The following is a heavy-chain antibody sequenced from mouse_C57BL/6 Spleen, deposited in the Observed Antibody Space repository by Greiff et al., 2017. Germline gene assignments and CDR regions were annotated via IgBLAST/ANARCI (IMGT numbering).Heavy chain of an antibody. CDR1: GFTFSDYG. Sequence: QVVESGGGLVKPGGSLKLSCAASGFTFSDYGMHWVRQTPEKRLEWVATISDGGSYTYYPDNVKGRFTISRDNAKNNLYLQMSHLKSEDTAMYYCARDGLRRNYFDYWGQGTTLTVSS. D-gene: IGHD2-2*01. CDR2: ISDGGSYT. J-gene: IGHJ2*01. V-gene: IGHV5-4*01. CDR3: ARDGLRRNYFDY.